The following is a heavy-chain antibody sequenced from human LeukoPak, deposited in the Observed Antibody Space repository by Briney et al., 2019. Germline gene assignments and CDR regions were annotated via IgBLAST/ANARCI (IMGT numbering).Heavy chain of an antibody. D-gene: IGHD3-22*01. CDR2: IYYSGST. Sequence: SETLSLTCTVSGGSISSSSYYWGWIRQPPGEGLEWIGSIYYSGSTYYNPSLKSRVTISVDTSKNQFSLKLSSVTAADTAVYYCARGYYYDSSGYLDYWGQGTLVTVSS. CDR3: ARGYYYDSSGYLDY. V-gene: IGHV4-39*07. CDR1: GGSISSSSYY. J-gene: IGHJ4*02.